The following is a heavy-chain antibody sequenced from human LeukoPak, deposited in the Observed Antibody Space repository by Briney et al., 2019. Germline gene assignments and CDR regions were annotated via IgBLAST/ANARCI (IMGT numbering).Heavy chain of an antibody. CDR2: ISGSGGST. D-gene: IGHD3-10*01. J-gene: IGHJ4*02. CDR1: GFTFSNYA. Sequence: PGGSLRLSCATSGFTFSNYAMSWVRQAPGKGLEWASVISGSGGSTYYADSVKGQFTISRDNSKNTLYLQMNSLRAEDTAVYYCAKDSNYYGSGTYSKGPVDYWGQGTLVTVSS. V-gene: IGHV3-23*01. CDR3: AKDSNYYGSGTYSKGPVDY.